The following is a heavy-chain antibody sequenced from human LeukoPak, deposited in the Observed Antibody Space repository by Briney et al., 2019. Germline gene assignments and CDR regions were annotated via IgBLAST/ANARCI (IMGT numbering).Heavy chain of an antibody. J-gene: IGHJ4*02. D-gene: IGHD3-3*01. CDR3: ARDGPHYDFWSGPAY. CDR2: IWYDGSNK. Sequence: GGSLRLSCAASGFTFSSYGMHWVRQAPGKGLEWVAVIWYDGSNKYYADSVKGRFTISRDNSKNTLYLQMNSLRAEDTAVYYCARDGPHYDFWSGPAYWGQGTLVTVSS. V-gene: IGHV3-33*01. CDR1: GFTFSSYG.